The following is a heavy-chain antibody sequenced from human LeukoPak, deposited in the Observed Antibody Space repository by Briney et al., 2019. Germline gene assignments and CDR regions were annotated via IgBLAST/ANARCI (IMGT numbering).Heavy chain of an antibody. Sequence: GGSLRLSCAASGFTFSSYWMHWVRQAPGKGLVWVSRINSDGSSTSYADSVKGRFTISRDDAKNTLYLQMNSLRAEDTAVYYCARGGGVIIRGFDYWGQGTLVIVSS. D-gene: IGHD3-10*01. CDR3: ARGGGVIIRGFDY. J-gene: IGHJ4*02. V-gene: IGHV3-74*01. CDR2: INSDGSST. CDR1: GFTFSSYW.